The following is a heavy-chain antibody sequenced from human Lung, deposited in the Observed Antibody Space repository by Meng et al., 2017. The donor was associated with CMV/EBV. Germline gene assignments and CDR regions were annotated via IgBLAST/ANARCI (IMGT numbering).Heavy chain of an antibody. Sequence: GGSLRLXXAASGFALSNHNINWVRQAPGKGLQWVSSISSRSTYKYYADSVKGRFTISRDNAKNSVYLQMNSLRAEDTAVYYCVRDNSEGDYYNYGMDVWGQGXTVTVSS. CDR2: ISSRSTYK. V-gene: IGHV3-21*01. CDR1: GFALSNHN. J-gene: IGHJ6*02. CDR3: VRDNSEGDYYNYGMDV. D-gene: IGHD3-16*01.